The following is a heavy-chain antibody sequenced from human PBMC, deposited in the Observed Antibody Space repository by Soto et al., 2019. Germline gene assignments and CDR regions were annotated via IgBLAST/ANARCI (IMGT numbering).Heavy chain of an antibody. D-gene: IGHD3-3*01. CDR1: GFTFGSSA. CDR2: ISAGGGNT. CDR3: AKVLSAKYYFDY. Sequence: EEQLLESGGDLVQPGGSLRLSCAASGFTFGSSAMSWVRQAPGKGLEWVSTISAGGGNTYYADSVKGWFTISRDNSKNTLYLQMNSLRAEDTAVYYCAKVLSAKYYFDYWGQGTLVTVSS. J-gene: IGHJ4*02. V-gene: IGHV3-23*01.